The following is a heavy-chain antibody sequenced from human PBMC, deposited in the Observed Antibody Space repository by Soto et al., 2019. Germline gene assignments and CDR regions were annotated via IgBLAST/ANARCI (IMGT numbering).Heavy chain of an antibody. Sequence: QVQLQQWGAGLLKPSETLSLTCAVYGGSFSSYYWSWIRQPPGKGLQWIGDIKHSGSTKYNPSLKSRVTISVDTSKNQFSLNLSSVTAADTAVYYCAREGIAAADTGLDVWGQGTTVTVSS. CDR2: IKHSGST. V-gene: IGHV4-34*01. CDR1: GGSFSSYY. J-gene: IGHJ6*02. CDR3: AREGIAAADTGLDV. D-gene: IGHD6-25*01.